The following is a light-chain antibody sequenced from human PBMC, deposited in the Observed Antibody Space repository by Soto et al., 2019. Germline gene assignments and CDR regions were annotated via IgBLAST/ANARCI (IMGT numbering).Light chain of an antibody. CDR1: SIDIGDYNY. CDR2: EVT. V-gene: IGLV2-8*01. J-gene: IGLJ1*01. CDR3: CSYTGSNTPYV. Sequence: QSALTQPPSASGSPGQSVTISCTGTSIDIGDYNYVSWYQQHPGKAPKLMIYEVTKRPSGVPDRFSGSKSGNTASLTVSGLQAEDEADYYCCSYTGSNTPYVFGTGTKVTVL.